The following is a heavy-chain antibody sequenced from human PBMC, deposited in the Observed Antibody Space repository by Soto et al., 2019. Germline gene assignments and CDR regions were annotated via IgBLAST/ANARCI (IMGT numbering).Heavy chain of an antibody. CDR2: ISYDGSNK. D-gene: IGHD6-19*01. V-gene: IGHV3-30*19. J-gene: IGHJ4*02. CDR1: GVSFSRYG. Sequence: GGSVRLSCAASGVSFSRYGIHWVRQAPGKGLEWLALISYDGSNKYNADSVKGRFAISRDNSKNTLYLQLNSLRPEDTAVYYCARTTAVAGTPEFDYWGQGT. CDR3: ARTTAVAGTPEFDY.